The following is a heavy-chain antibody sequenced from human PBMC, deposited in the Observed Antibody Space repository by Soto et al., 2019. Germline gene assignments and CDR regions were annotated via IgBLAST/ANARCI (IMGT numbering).Heavy chain of an antibody. CDR1: GGSINNYY. Sequence: QVQLQESGPGLVKPSETLSLACTVSGGSINNYYWSWFRQPPGKGLEWIGYVYYSGSTKYNPYLKSRVAISVDTSKNQLTLNVNSMTDADTAVYYCARTTCSGNHDQWGQRTLVTVSS. CDR3: ARTTCSGNHDQ. V-gene: IGHV4-59*01. D-gene: IGHD4-4*01. J-gene: IGHJ5*02. CDR2: VYYSGST.